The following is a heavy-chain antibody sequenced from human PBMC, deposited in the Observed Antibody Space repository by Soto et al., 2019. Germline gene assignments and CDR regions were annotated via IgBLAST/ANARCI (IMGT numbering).Heavy chain of an antibody. CDR2: INPSRGGT. V-gene: IGHV1-18*01. CDR1: VWIVTKYG. Sequence: VKGSGRVYVWIVTKYGINGVRQAPGQGVEGMGWINPSRGGTHSAQKLQGSVTIPPDTSQNPFSLQLNSVTPEDTAVYYCAREYDGDYAGNAFDIWAQATIATVTS. D-gene: IGHD4-17*01. J-gene: IGHJ3*02. CDR3: AREYDGDYAGNAFDI.